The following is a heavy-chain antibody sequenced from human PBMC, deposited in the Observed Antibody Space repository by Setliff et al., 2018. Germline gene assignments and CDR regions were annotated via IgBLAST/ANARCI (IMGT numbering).Heavy chain of an antibody. D-gene: IGHD6-6*01. J-gene: IGHJ4*02. CDR1: GASLNSGTYY. CDR3: ARGRNIAARLLDS. V-gene: IGHV4-39*07. Sequence: PSETLSLTCTVSGASLNSGTYYWGWIRQPPGKGLEWIGRIYYRGDTYYNPSLKSRVTISIDTSKDQFSLKLISMTAADTAVYYCARGRNIAARLLDSWGQGTLVTVSS. CDR2: IYYRGDT.